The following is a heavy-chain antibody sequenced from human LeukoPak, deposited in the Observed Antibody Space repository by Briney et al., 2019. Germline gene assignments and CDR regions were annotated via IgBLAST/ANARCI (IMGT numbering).Heavy chain of an antibody. V-gene: IGHV3-21*04. D-gene: IGHD1-26*01. CDR2: ISSSSSYI. J-gene: IGHJ6*03. Sequence: GGSLRLSCAASGFTFSSYWMTWVRQAPGKGLEWVSSISSSSSYIYYADSVKGRFTISRDNAKNSLYLQMNSLRAEDTALYYCARVRATNEYYYYYMDVWGKGTTVTVSS. CDR1: GFTFSSYW. CDR3: ARVRATNEYYYYYMDV.